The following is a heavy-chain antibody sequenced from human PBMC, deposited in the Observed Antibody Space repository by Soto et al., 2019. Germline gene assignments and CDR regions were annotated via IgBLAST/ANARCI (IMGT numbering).Heavy chain of an antibody. CDR3: ARGWGGVAAAGTRLDI. J-gene: IGHJ4*02. CDR2: ITAGNGNT. Sequence: QVQLVQSGAEVKKPGASVKVSCKTSGYIFTNFALHWVRQATGQRPEWMGWITAGNGNTKYSQNFQGRVTITRDTSATTAYMELSSLRSEDTAVYYCARGWGGVAAAGTRLDIWGQGALVTVSS. V-gene: IGHV1-3*01. D-gene: IGHD6-13*01. CDR1: GYIFTNFA.